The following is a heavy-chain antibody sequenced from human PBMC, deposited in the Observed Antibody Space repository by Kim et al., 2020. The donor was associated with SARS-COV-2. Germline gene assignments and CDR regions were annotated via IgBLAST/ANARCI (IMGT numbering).Heavy chain of an antibody. Sequence: ASVKVSCRASGYTFTDYHIHWVRQAPGQGLEWVGRLSANSGGTNYAQNFRGRVTMTRDTSINTVYLELTRLTSDDTAVYYCARSSLLDFDHWGQGTLGTV. CDR3: ARSSLLDFDH. D-gene: IGHD3-10*01. J-gene: IGHJ4*02. CDR1: GYTFTDYH. V-gene: IGHV1-2*06. CDR2: LSANSGGT.